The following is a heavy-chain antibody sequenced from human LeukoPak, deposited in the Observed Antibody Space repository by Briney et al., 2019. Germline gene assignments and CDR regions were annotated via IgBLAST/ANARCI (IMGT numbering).Heavy chain of an antibody. CDR3: ARGGIAARPDYYYYMDV. CDR2: IYYSAST. Sequence: SQTLSLTCTVSGRSISSGGYYWSWLRQHPGKGLMWLGHIYYSASTYYNPSLKSRVTISVDTSKNQFSLKLSSVTAADTAVYYCARGGIAARPDYYYYMDVWGRETTVSVSS. J-gene: IGHJ6*03. D-gene: IGHD6-6*01. V-gene: IGHV4-31*03. CDR1: GRSISSGGYY.